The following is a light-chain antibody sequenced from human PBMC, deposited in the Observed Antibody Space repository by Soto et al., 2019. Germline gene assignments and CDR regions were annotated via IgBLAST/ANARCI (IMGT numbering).Light chain of an antibody. J-gene: IGKJ4*01. Sequence: EIVMTQSPATLSVSPGERATLSCRASQTVNNNLAWYQQKPGQAPRLLIYGASARATGIPARFSGSGSGTASTLTISSPQSEDLAVYYCQQHNNWPLTFGGGTKVEIK. CDR1: QTVNNN. CDR3: QQHNNWPLT. V-gene: IGKV3-15*01. CDR2: GAS.